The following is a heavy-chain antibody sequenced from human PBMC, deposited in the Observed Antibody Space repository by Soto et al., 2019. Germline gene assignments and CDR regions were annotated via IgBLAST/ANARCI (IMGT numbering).Heavy chain of an antibody. J-gene: IGHJ4*02. CDR3: AADPYYYDSSNYYSFDH. CDR1: GSTLSSSA. D-gene: IGHD3-22*01. CDR2: IVARSGNR. V-gene: IGHV1-58*01. Sequence: SVKVSCKTSGSTLSSSAVQWVRQARGQRLHCRGGIVARSGNRHYAQRLQESVTLTRDIPTRTAYLELSSLRSEDTDLYYCAADPYYYDSSNYYSFDHWGQGTLVTVSS.